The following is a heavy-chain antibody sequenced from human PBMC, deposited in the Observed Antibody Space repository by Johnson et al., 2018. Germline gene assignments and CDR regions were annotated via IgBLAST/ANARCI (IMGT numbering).Heavy chain of an antibody. V-gene: IGHV1-8*01. Sequence: QVELVQSGAEVKKPGASVKVSCKASGYTFTSYDINWVRQATGQGLEWMGWMNPNSGNTGNAQKFQGRVTMTRNTSISTAYRELSSLRSEDTAVYYCARKVVAATFDAFDIWGQGTMVTVSS. CDR3: ARKVVAATFDAFDI. J-gene: IGHJ3*02. CDR2: MNPNSGNT. CDR1: GYTFTSYD. D-gene: IGHD2-15*01.